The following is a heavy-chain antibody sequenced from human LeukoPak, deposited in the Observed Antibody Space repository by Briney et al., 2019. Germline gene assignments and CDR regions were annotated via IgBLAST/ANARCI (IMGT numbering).Heavy chain of an antibody. CDR2: IYPGDSDT. CDR1: GYSFTSYW. Sequence: GESLKISCKGSGYSFTSYWIGWVRQMPGKGLEWMGIIYPGDSDTRYSPSFQGQVTISADKSISTAYLQWSSLKALDTAMYYCARRGYCSSTSCYQGAMNWFDPWGQGTLVTVSS. CDR3: ARRGYCSSTSCYQGAMNWFDP. J-gene: IGHJ5*02. D-gene: IGHD2-2*01. V-gene: IGHV5-51*01.